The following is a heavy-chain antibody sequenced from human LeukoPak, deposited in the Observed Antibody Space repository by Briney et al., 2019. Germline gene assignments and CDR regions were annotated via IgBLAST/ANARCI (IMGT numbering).Heavy chain of an antibody. CDR3: ARASDPWLQLT. D-gene: IGHD5-24*01. CDR1: GFTFSNYW. Sequence: GGSLRLSCAASGFTFSNYWMIWVRQAPGKGLEWVGNIKQDGSEKRYADSVRGRFSISRDNAQTSLYLQMNSLRAEDTAVYYCARASDPWLQLTWGQGTLVTVSS. V-gene: IGHV3-7*05. CDR2: IKQDGSEK. J-gene: IGHJ5*02.